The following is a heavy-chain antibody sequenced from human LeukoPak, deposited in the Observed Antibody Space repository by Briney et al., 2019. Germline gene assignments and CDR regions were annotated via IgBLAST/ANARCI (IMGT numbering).Heavy chain of an antibody. D-gene: IGHD6-25*01. CDR1: GFSFSIFS. V-gene: IGHV3-21*05. CDR2: LSGGSSFT. Sequence: GGSLRLFCAASGFSFSIFSMNGATEAPGKGLVWVSYLSGGSSFTYYVDLVKGRFAISRDNAKNCLYLEMNSLRAGDPLVYYCPRDLGYSSGPNYWGQGTRVTVSS. CDR3: PRDLGYSSGPNY. J-gene: IGHJ4*02.